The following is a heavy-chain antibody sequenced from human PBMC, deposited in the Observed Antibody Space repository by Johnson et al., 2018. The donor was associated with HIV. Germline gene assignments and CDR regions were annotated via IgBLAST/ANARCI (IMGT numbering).Heavy chain of an antibody. CDR1: GLTLSRYW. V-gene: IGHV3-7*03. J-gene: IGHJ3*01. D-gene: IGHD1-26*01. CDR3: AREGADVSRALDV. CDR2: IKHDGSEK. Sequence: VQLLESGGGLVQPGGSLRLSCAASGLTLSRYWVSWVRQAPGKRLEWVATIKHDGSEKVYVDSVRGRFTISRDNAKNSLYLQMNTVRVDDSAVYYCAREGADVSRALDVWGQGTVVTVSS.